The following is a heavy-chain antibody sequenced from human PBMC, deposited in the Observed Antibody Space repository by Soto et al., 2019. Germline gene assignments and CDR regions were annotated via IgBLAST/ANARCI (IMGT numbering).Heavy chain of an antibody. CDR3: ARDLVVPAQNWFDP. CDR1: GFTFSSYG. J-gene: IGHJ5*02. D-gene: IGHD2-2*01. CDR2: IWYDGSNK. Sequence: GESLKISCAASGFTFSSYGMHWVRQAPGKGLEWVAVIWYDGSNKYYADSVKGRFTISRDNSKNTLYLQMNSLRAEDTAVYYCARDLVVPAQNWFDPWGQGTLVTVSS. V-gene: IGHV3-33*01.